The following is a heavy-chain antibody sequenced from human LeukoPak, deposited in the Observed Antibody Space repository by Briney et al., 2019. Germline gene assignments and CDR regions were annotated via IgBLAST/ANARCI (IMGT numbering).Heavy chain of an antibody. V-gene: IGHV4-34*01. Sequence: SETLSLTCAVYGGSFSGYYWSWIRQPPGKGLEWIGEINHSGSTNYNPSLKSRVTTSVDTSKNQFSLKLSSVTAADTAVYYCARLRITMVRGAKGYGMDVWGKGTTVTVSS. D-gene: IGHD3-10*01. CDR1: GGSFSGYY. CDR2: INHSGST. J-gene: IGHJ6*04. CDR3: ARLRITMVRGAKGYGMDV.